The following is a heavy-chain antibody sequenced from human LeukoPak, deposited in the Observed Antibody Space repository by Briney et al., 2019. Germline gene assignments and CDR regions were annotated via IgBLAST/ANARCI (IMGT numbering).Heavy chain of an antibody. J-gene: IGHJ3*02. CDR3: ARREMITHDVFDI. Sequence: GESLKISCQGSANTFSNYWIGWVRQMPGKGLEWMGVIYPDDSDTRYSPSFERHVTISADKSVSTAYLQWTSLKATDTAMYYCARREMITHDVFDIWGQGTMVIVS. V-gene: IGHV5-51*01. CDR1: ANTFSNYW. D-gene: IGHD1-14*01. CDR2: IYPDDSDT.